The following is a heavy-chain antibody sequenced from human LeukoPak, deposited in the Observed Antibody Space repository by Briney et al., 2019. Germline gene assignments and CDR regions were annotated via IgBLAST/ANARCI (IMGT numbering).Heavy chain of an antibody. CDR1: GFTFSNYN. CDR2: ISGSGGST. J-gene: IGHJ4*02. V-gene: IGHV3-23*01. D-gene: IGHD2-15*01. CDR3: ATGMAGYCSGDSCPLFDY. Sequence: GGSLRLSCAASGFTFSNYNMNWVRQAPGKGLEWVSGISGSGGSTYYADSAKGRFTISRDNSKDTLYLQMNSLRAEDTAVYYCATGMAGYCSGDSCPLFDYWGQGTLVSVSS.